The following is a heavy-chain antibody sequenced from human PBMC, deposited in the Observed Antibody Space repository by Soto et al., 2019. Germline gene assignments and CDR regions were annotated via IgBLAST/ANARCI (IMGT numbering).Heavy chain of an antibody. V-gene: IGHV3-30*18. Sequence: PGGSLRLSCVVSGFTFSNYGMHWVRQPPGKGLEWVALISDDGDKRYYADSVRGRLIISRDNSKDTLYLQMNSLGPDDTAVYFCAKARVRIVGANSFDYWGQGTPVTVSS. CDR2: ISDDGDKR. D-gene: IGHD1-26*01. J-gene: IGHJ4*02. CDR1: GFTFSNYG. CDR3: AKARVRIVGANSFDY.